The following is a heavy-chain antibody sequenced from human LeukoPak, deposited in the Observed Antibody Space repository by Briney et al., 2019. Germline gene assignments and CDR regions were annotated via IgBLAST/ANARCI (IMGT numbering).Heavy chain of an antibody. V-gene: IGHV4-59*01. CDR3: ARVRAGWSSDAFDI. CDR1: GGSISSYY. D-gene: IGHD2-15*01. J-gene: IGHJ3*02. Sequence: SETLSLTCSVSGGSISSYYWSWIRQPPGKGLEWIGYIYHSGSTNYNPSLKSRVTISVDTSKNQFSLKLNSVTAADTAVYYCARVRAGWSSDAFDIWGQGTMVTVSS. CDR2: IYHSGST.